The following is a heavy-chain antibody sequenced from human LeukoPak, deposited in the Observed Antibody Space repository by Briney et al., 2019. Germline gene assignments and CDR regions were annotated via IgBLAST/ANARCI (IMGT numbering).Heavy chain of an antibody. J-gene: IGHJ4*02. CDR3: ARGGSSGYTLDY. D-gene: IGHD3-22*01. CDR1: GGPISSGGYS. V-gene: IGHV4-30-2*01. CDR2: IYHSGST. Sequence: SETLSLTCAVSGGPISSGGYSWSWIRQPPGKGLEWIGYIYHSGSTYYNPSLKSRVTISVDRSKNQFSLKLSSVTAADTAVYYCARGGSSGYTLDYWGQGTLVTVSS.